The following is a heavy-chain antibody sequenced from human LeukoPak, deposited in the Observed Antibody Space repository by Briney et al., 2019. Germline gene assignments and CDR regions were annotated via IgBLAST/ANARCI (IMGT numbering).Heavy chain of an antibody. CDR1: GGSISSGDYH. CDR3: ARVTYCGGDCYEYFQH. J-gene: IGHJ1*01. Sequence: PSETLSLTCTVSGGSISSGDYHWNWIRQPPGKGLEWIGYIYHSGSTYYNPSLKSRVTISVDRSKNQFSLKLSSVTAADTAVYYCARVTYCGGDCYEYFQHWGQGTLVTVSS. CDR2: IYHSGST. D-gene: IGHD2-21*02. V-gene: IGHV4-30-2*01.